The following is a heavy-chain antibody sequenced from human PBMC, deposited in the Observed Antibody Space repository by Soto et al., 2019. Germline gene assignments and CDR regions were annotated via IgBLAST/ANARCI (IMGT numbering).Heavy chain of an antibody. J-gene: IGHJ4*02. CDR3: ARAHGDYEPIDY. CDR2: ISSSSSYI. Sequence: GGSLRLSCAASGFTFSSYSMNWVRQAPGKGLEWVSSISSSSSYIYYADSVKGRFTISRDNAKNSLYLQMNSLRAEDTAVYYCARAHGDYEPIDYWGQGTLVTVSS. D-gene: IGHD4-17*01. V-gene: IGHV3-21*01. CDR1: GFTFSSYS.